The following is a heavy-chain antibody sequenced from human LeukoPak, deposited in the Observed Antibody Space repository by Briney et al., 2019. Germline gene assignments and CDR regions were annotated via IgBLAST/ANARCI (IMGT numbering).Heavy chain of an antibody. J-gene: IGHJ5*02. CDR3: AKDRDIVVVVATTSGWFDP. CDR1: GFTFSSYA. CDR2: ISGRGGST. D-gene: IGHD2-15*01. Sequence: GGSLRLSCAASGFTFSSYAMSWVRQAPGKGLEWVSAISGRGGSTYYADSVKGRFTISRDNSKNTLYLQMNSLRADDTAVYYCAKDRDIVVVVATTSGWFDPWGQGTLVTVSS. V-gene: IGHV3-23*01.